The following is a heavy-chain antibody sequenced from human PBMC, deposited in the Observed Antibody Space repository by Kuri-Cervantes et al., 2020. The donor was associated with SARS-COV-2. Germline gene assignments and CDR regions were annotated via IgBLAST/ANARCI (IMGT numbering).Heavy chain of an antibody. Sequence: GGSLRLSCAASGFTFSNYWMSWVRQSPGKGLEWVANIKQDGSEKYYVDSVKGRFIISRDNSKNTLYLQMNSLRPEDTAVYYCAKDNLGWDYNNRGMDAWGQGTTVTVSS. D-gene: IGHD3-22*01. CDR2: IKQDGSEK. CDR3: AKDNLGWDYNNRGMDA. V-gene: IGHV3-7*01. CDR1: GFTFSNYW. J-gene: IGHJ6*02.